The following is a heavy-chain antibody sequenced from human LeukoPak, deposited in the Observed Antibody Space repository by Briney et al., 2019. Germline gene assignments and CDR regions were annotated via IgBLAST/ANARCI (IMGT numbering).Heavy chain of an antibody. V-gene: IGHV3-21*01. CDR1: GFTFSSYS. CDR2: ISSSSSYI. CDR3: ARVAGDCSSTSCYTGWFDP. D-gene: IGHD2-2*02. Sequence: GGSLRLSCAASGFTFSSYSMNWVRQAPGKGLEGVSSISSSSSYIYYADSVKGRFTISRDNAKNSLYLQMNSLRAEDTAVYYCARVAGDCSSTSCYTGWFDPWGQGTLVTVSS. J-gene: IGHJ5*02.